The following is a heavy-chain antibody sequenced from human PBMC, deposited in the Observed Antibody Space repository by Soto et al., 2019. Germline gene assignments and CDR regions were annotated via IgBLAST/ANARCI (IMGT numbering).Heavy chain of an antibody. V-gene: IGHV4-39*01. Sequence: SDTLSLTCTVPCGSISSSSYYRGWIRQPPGKGLEWIGSIYYSGSTYYNPSLKSRVTISVDTSKNQFSLKLSSVTAADTAVYYCARVRDGYNYCYFDYWGQGTLVTVSS. CDR1: CGSISSSSYY. D-gene: IGHD5-12*01. CDR2: IYYSGST. CDR3: ARVRDGYNYCYFDY. J-gene: IGHJ4*02.